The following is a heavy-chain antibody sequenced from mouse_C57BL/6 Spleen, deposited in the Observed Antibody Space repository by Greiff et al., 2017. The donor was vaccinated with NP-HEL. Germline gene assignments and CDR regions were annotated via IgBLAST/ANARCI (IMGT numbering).Heavy chain of an antibody. CDR1: GYAFSSSW. J-gene: IGHJ3*01. CDR2: IYPGDGDT. Sequence: QVQLKQSGPELVKPGASVKISCKASGYAFSSSWMNWVKQRPGKGLEWIGRIYPGDGDTNYNGKFKGKATLTADKSSSTAYMQLSSLTSEYSAVYFCARSWSNYYGSDFAYWGQGTLVTVSA. V-gene: IGHV1-82*01. D-gene: IGHD1-1*01. CDR3: ARSWSNYYGSDFAY.